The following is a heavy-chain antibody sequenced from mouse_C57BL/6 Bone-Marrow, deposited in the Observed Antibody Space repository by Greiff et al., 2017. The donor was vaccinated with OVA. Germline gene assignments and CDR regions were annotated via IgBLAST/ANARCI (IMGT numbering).Heavy chain of an antibody. V-gene: IGHV1-76*01. J-gene: IGHJ1*03. D-gene: IGHD1-1*01. CDR3: ARGRDYGSSPFDV. CDR2: IYPGSGNT. Sequence: VQLQQSGAELVRPGASVKLSCTASGYTFTDYSINWVKQRPGQGLEWIARIYPGSGNTYYNEKFKGKATLTAEKSSSTADMQLSSLTSEDSAVYFCARGRDYGSSPFDVWGTGTTVTVSS. CDR1: GYTFTDYS.